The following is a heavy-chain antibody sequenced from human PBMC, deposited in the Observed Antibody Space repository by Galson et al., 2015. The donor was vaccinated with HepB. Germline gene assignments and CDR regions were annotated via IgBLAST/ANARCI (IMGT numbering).Heavy chain of an antibody. CDR1: GFTVSSNY. CDR3: ARPSRGSFGVVTDYMDV. V-gene: IGHV3-53*01. J-gene: IGHJ6*03. CDR2: INSGGST. D-gene: IGHD3-3*01. Sequence: SLRLSCAASGFTVSSNYMSWVRQAPGKGLEWVSVINSGGSTYYADSVKGRFTISRDNSKNTVHLQMNSLRAEDTAVYYCARPSRGSFGVVTDYMDVWGKGTTVTVSS.